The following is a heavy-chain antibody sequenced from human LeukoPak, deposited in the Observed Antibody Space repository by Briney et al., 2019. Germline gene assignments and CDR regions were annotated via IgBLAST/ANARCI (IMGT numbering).Heavy chain of an antibody. J-gene: IGHJ5*02. D-gene: IGHD4-17*01. Sequence: GGSLRLSCAASGFTFSSYSMNWVRHAPGKGLEWVSSISISSSYIYYADSVKGRFTISRDNAKNSLYLQMNSLRAEDAAVYYCARDCWARLRAPLDPWGQGTLVTVSS. V-gene: IGHV3-21*01. CDR3: ARDCWARLRAPLDP. CDR2: ISISSSYI. CDR1: GFTFSSYS.